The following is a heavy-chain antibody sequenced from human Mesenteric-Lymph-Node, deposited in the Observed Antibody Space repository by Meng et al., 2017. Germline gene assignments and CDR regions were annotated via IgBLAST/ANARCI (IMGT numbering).Heavy chain of an antibody. CDR3: AREHYDFWSGYYMFDP. Sequence: QGQCWQSGAKVKKPGASVKVSCKASGYTFTSYAMHWVRQAPGQRLEWMGWINAGNGNTKYSQKFQGRVTITRDTSASTAYMELSSLRSEDTAVYYCAREHYDFWSGYYMFDPWGQGTLVTVSS. J-gene: IGHJ5*02. CDR2: INAGNGNT. CDR1: GYTFTSYA. V-gene: IGHV1-3*01. D-gene: IGHD3-3*01.